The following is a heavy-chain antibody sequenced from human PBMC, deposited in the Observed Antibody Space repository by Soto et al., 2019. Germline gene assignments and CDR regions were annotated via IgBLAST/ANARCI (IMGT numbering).Heavy chain of an antibody. CDR2: TYYRSKWYN. V-gene: IGHV6-1*01. Sequence: SQTLSLTCAISGDSVSSNSAAWNWIRQSPSRGLEWLGRTYYRSKWYNDYAVSVKSRITINPDTSKNQFARQLNSVTPEDTAVYYCARVGDILRSGGGMDVWGQGTTVTVS. D-gene: IGHD3-16*01. CDR1: GDSVSSNSAA. CDR3: ARVGDILRSGGGMDV. J-gene: IGHJ6*02.